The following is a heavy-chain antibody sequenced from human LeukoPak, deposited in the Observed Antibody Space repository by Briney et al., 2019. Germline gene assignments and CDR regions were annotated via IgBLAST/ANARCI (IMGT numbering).Heavy chain of an antibody. Sequence: GGSLRLSCAASGFTFSSYWMTWVRQAPGKGLEWVANIKQDGSEKNYVDSVKGRFTISRDNAKNTLYLQMNSLRAEDTAVYYCARDFFCSGYPGGYYMDVWGKGTTVTVSS. CDR2: IKQDGSEK. V-gene: IGHV3-7*01. D-gene: IGHD3-3*01. CDR3: ARDFFCSGYPGGYYMDV. J-gene: IGHJ6*03. CDR1: GFTFSSYW.